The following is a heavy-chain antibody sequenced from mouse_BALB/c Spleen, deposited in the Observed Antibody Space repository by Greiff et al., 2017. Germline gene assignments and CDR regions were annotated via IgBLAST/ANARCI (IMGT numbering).Heavy chain of an antibody. D-gene: IGHD2-4*01. CDR3: ARREYDYGIAY. Sequence: QVTLKVSGPGILQPSQTLSLTCSFSGFSLSTSGMGVSWIRQPSGKGLEWLAHIYWDDDKRYNPSLKSRLTISKDTSRNQVFLKITSVDTADTATYYCARREYDYGIAYWGQGTLVTVSA. V-gene: IGHV8-12*01. CDR1: GFSLSTSGMG. J-gene: IGHJ3*01. CDR2: IYWDDDK.